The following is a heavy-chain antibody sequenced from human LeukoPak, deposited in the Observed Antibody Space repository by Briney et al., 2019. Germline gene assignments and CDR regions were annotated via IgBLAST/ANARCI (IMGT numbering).Heavy chain of an antibody. CDR2: VSAGGSTM. CDR1: GFTFSRYS. J-gene: IGHJ4*02. D-gene: IGHD3-10*01. CDR3: ARGEYD. Sequence: PGGSLRLSCAASGFTFSRYSINWVRQAPGKGLEWISYVSAGGSTMYYADSVKGRFTISRDNAKNALYLQVGSLRDEDTAVYYCARGEYDWGQGTLVTVSS. V-gene: IGHV3-48*02.